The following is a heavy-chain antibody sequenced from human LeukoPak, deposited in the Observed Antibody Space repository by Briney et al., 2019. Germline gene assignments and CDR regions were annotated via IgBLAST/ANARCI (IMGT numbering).Heavy chain of an antibody. CDR2: IYHSGST. CDR1: GGSISSGGYY. Sequence: SETLSLTCTVSGGSISSGGYYWSWIRQPPGKGLEWIGYIYHSGSTYYNPSLKSRVTISVDRSKNQFSLKLTSMTAADTAVYYCARDSMVRGVITTRWFDPWGQGTLVTVSS. D-gene: IGHD3-10*01. CDR3: ARDSMVRGVITTRWFDP. J-gene: IGHJ5*02. V-gene: IGHV4-30-2*01.